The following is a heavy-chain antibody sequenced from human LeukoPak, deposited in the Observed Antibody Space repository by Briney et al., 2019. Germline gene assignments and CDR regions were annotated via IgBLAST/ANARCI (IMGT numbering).Heavy chain of an antibody. J-gene: IGHJ4*02. D-gene: IGHD4-17*01. CDR3: AKADYGDRALDY. V-gene: IGHV3-30*18. CDR1: GFTFSSYG. Sequence: GGSLRLSCAASGFTFSSYGMHWVRQAPGKGLEWVAVISYDGSNKYYADSVKGRFTISRDNSKNTLYLQMNSLRAEDTAVYYCAKADYGDRALDYWGQGTLVTVSS. CDR2: ISYDGSNK.